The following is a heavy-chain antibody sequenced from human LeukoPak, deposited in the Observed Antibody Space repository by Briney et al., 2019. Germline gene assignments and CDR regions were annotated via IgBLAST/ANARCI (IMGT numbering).Heavy chain of an antibody. D-gene: IGHD3-22*01. CDR1: GFTFSSYA. V-gene: IGHV3-23*01. CDR3: AKDQLRYYDSSGYYRL. Sequence: GGSLRLSCAASGFTFSSYAMSWVRQAPGEGPEWVSAIVGSGDSTYYADSVKGRFTISRDNSKNTLYLQMNSLRAEDTAVYYCAKDQLRYYDSSGYYRLWGQGALVTVSS. CDR2: IVGSGDST. J-gene: IGHJ4*02.